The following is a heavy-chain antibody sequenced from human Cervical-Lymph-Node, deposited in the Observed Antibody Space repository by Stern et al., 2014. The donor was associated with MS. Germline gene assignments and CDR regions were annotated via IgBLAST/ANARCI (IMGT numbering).Heavy chain of an antibody. J-gene: IGHJ6*02. CDR3: AHTAVTFDEAYGLDV. Sequence: ESGPTLVKPTQTLTLTCTFSGFSLNTSGAGVAWIRQPPGKALEWLAVIYWDGDARYNPSLKSRLTITKDTSKTQVVLTMANMDPVDTAAYYCAHTAVTFDEAYGLDVWGQGTTVTVSS. D-gene: IGHD4-17*01. CDR1: GFSLNTSGAG. V-gene: IGHV2-5*02. CDR2: IYWDGDA.